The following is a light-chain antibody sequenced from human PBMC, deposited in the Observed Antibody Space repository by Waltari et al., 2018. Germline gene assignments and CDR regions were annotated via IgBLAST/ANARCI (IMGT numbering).Light chain of an antibody. CDR2: NNN. CDR1: TSHIQTNS. J-gene: IGLJ3*02. V-gene: IGLV1-44*01. Sequence: QSVLTQPPSASGTPGQRVTISCSGSTSHIQTNSVISHQQFPGTAPKLLIYNNNERPSGVPDRFSGSKSGTSASLAISGLQSEDEADYYCATWDISLNGRLFGGGTRLTVL. CDR3: ATWDISLNGRL.